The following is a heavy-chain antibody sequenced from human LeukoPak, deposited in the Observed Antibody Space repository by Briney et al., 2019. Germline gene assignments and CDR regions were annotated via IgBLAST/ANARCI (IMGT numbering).Heavy chain of an antibody. CDR1: GGSISSHY. CDR2: FSDSGST. D-gene: IGHD3-10*01. J-gene: IGHJ5*02. CDR3: ARHATGSYSVPWLDP. V-gene: IGHV4-59*08. Sequence: SETLSLTCTASGGSISSHYWSWIRQPPGKGLEWIGYFSDSGSTIYNPSLKSRVTILGDTSKNQFSLKLSSVTAADTAVYYCARHATGSYSVPWLDPWGQGTLVTVSS.